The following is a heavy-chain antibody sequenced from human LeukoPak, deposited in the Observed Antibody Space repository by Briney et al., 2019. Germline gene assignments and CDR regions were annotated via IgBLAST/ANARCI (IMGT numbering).Heavy chain of an antibody. CDR3: ARGCSGGSCYFKSWFDP. D-gene: IGHD2-15*01. J-gene: IGHJ5*02. V-gene: IGHV1-69*06. CDR2: IIPIFGTA. Sequence: SVTVSCKASGGTFSIYAISWVRQAPGQGLEWMGGIIPIFGTANYAQKFQGRVTITADKSTSTAYMELSSLRSEDTAVYYCARGCSGGSCYFKSWFDPWGQGTLVTVSS. CDR1: GGTFSIYA.